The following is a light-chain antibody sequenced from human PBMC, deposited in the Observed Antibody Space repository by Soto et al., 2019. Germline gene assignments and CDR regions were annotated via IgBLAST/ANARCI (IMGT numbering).Light chain of an antibody. CDR2: GVS. CDR1: SSDVGGYNY. Sequence: QSALTQPASVSGSAGQSITISCTGTSSDVGGYNYVSWYQQYPGKAPKLLIYGVSNRPSGISSRFSGSKSGNTAALTISGLQAEDEADYYCCSYTSTSTVLFGGGTKLTVL. CDR3: CSYTSTSTVL. J-gene: IGLJ2*01. V-gene: IGLV2-14*01.